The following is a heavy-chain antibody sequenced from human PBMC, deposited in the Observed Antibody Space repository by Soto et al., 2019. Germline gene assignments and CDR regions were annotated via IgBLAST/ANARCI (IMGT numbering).Heavy chain of an antibody. CDR3: ARELPQRQGRNMDV. CDR2: INHRGSL. J-gene: IGHJ6*02. D-gene: IGHD1-1*01. V-gene: IGHV4-31*03. Sequence: QVQLQESGPGLVKPSQTLSLTCTVTGGSMTTGDQYWTWIRHRPGEGLEGVGYINHRGSLYYNPSLESRVSMSVDTSKNQFSLNLSSVTAADTAVYYCARELPQRQGRNMDVWGQGTTVTVSS. CDR1: GGSMTTGDQY.